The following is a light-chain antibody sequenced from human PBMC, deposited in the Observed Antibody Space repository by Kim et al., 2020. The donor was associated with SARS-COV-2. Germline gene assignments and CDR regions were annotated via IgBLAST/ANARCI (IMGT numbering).Light chain of an antibody. J-gene: IGKJ1*01. CDR1: QSVSGTY. CDR2: GAS. Sequence: PGERATLSCRVSQSVSGTYLAWYQQKPGQAPRLLIYGASSRATGIPDRFSGSGSGTDFTLTINRLEPEDFAVYYCQQYDSSSRWTFGQGTKV. V-gene: IGKV3-20*01. CDR3: QQYDSSSRWT.